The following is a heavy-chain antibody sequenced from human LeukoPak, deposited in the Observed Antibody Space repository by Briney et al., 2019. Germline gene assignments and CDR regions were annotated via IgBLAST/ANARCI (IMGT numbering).Heavy chain of an antibody. CDR1: GYTFTGYY. CDR3: ASGFDYYGSGSYYRGRNWFDP. D-gene: IGHD3-10*01. CDR2: INPNSGGT. Sequence: ASVKASCKASGYTFTGYYMHWVRQAPGQGLEWMGWINPNSGGTNYAQKFQGRVTMTRDTSISTAYMELSRLRSDDTAVYYCASGFDYYGSGSYYRGRNWFDPWGQGTLVTVSS. V-gene: IGHV1-2*02. J-gene: IGHJ5*02.